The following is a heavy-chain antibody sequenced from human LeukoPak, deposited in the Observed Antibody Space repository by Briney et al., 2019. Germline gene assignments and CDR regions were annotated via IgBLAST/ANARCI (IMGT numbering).Heavy chain of an antibody. CDR2: IYYSGST. Sequence: SETLSLTCTVSGGSISSYYWSWIRQPPGKGLDWIGYIYYSGSTNYNPSLKSRVTISVDTSKNQFSLKLSSVTAADTAVYYCARELRQWDIFDYWGQGTLVTVSS. CDR1: GGSISSYY. D-gene: IGHD1-26*01. V-gene: IGHV4-59*01. J-gene: IGHJ4*02. CDR3: ARELRQWDIFDY.